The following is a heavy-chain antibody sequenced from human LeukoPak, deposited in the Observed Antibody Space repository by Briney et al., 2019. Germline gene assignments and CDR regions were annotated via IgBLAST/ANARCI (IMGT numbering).Heavy chain of an antibody. V-gene: IGHV4-59*01. CDR2: IYYSGSN. J-gene: IGHJ4*02. Sequence: SETLSLTCTVSGGFMSGYYWSWIRQPPGKGLEWIGYIYYSGSNNYNPSLKSRATISVDTSKNQFSLKLSSVTAADTAVYYCARVTGRMTTDNWGQGTLVTVSP. CDR1: GGFMSGYY. D-gene: IGHD3-9*01. CDR3: ARVTGRMTTDN.